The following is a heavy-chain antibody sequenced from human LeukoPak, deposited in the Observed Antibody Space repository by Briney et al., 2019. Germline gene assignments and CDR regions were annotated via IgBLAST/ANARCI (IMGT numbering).Heavy chain of an antibody. CDR3: ARGDEWELNVDY. CDR2: ISSSSSYI. CDR1: GFTFSSYS. V-gene: IGHV3-21*01. Sequence: GGSLRLSCAASGFTFSSYSMNWVRQAPGKGLEWVSSISSSSSYIYYADSVKGRFTISRDNSKNTLYLQMNSLRAEDTAVYYCARGDEWELNVDYWGQGTLVTVSS. J-gene: IGHJ4*02. D-gene: IGHD1-26*01.